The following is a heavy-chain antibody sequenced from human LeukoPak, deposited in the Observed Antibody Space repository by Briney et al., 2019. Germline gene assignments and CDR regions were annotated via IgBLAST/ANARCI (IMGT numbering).Heavy chain of an antibody. CDR2: MQSGGST. D-gene: IGHD3-16*01. J-gene: IGHJ2*01. Sequence: PGGSLRLSCAASGITVSSKYMSWVRQAPGKGLEWVSVMQSGGSTYYADSVKGRFTISRDNSKNTLYLQMISLRVEDTAVYYCARDGGAGWYFDLWGRGTLVTVSS. CDR3: ARDGGAGWYFDL. CDR1: GITVSSKY. V-gene: IGHV3-53*01.